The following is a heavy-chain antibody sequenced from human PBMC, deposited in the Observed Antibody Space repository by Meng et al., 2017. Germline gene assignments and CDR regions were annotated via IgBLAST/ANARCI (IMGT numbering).Heavy chain of an antibody. CDR2: TYYRSKWYN. Sequence: SCAISGDSVSSNSAAWNWIRQSPSRGLEWLGRTYYRSKWYNDYAVSVKSRISINPDTSKNQFSLQLNSVTPEDTAVYYCARDLDVTPEPNAFDIWGQGTMVTVSS. CDR3: ARDLDVTPEPNAFDI. D-gene: IGHD1-14*01. CDR1: GDSVSSNSAA. V-gene: IGHV6-1*01. J-gene: IGHJ3*02.